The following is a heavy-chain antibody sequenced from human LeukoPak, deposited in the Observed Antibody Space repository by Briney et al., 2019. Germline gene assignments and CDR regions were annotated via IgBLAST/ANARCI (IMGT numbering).Heavy chain of an antibody. CDR3: ARDKEGHYDFWSGYYAPYYYYYYGMDV. CDR2: ISSSSSYI. J-gene: IGHJ6*02. D-gene: IGHD3-3*01. CDR1: GFTFSSYS. V-gene: IGHV3-21*01. Sequence: GGSLRLSCAASGFTFSSYSMNWVRQAPGKGLEWVSSISSSSSYIYYADSVKGRFTISRDNAKNSLYLQMNSLRAEDTAVYYCARDKEGHYDFWSGYYAPYYYYYYGMDVWGQGTTVTVSS.